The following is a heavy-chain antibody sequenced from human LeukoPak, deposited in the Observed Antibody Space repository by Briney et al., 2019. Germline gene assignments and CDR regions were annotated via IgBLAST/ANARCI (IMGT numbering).Heavy chain of an antibody. D-gene: IGHD2-2*01. Sequence: GGSLRLSCAASGFTFSSYAMSWVRQAPGKGLEWVSAISGSGGSTYYADSVKGRFTISRDTSKNTLYLQMNSLRAEDTAVYYCAKDWRCSSTSCVYYYYMDVWGKGTTVTVSS. CDR3: AKDWRCSSTSCVYYYYMDV. V-gene: IGHV3-23*01. CDR2: ISGSGGST. CDR1: GFTFSSYA. J-gene: IGHJ6*03.